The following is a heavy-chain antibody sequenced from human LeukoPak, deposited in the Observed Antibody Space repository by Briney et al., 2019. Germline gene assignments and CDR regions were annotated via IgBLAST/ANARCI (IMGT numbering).Heavy chain of an antibody. CDR1: GFTFSSYS. CDR3: AREKVKYSSSWGGDFDY. D-gene: IGHD6-13*01. J-gene: IGHJ4*02. CDR2: ISSSSSYI. V-gene: IGHV3-21*01. Sequence: GGSLRLSCAASGFTFSSYSMNWVRQAPGKGLEWVSSISSSSSYIYYADSVKGRFTISRDNAKNSLYLQMNSLRAEDTAVYYCAREKVKYSSSWGGDFDYWGQGTLVTVSS.